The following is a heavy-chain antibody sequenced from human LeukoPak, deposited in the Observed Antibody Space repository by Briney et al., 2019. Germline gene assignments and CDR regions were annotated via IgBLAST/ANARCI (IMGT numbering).Heavy chain of an antibody. CDR3: ARGPSITMVRGGQWYYYMDV. V-gene: IGHV4-34*01. CDR2: INHGGST. J-gene: IGHJ6*03. CDR1: GGSFSGYY. Sequence: SETLSLTCAVYGGSFSGYYWSWIRQPPGKGLEWIGEINHGGSTNYNPSLKSRVTISVDTSKNQFSLKLSSVTAANTAVYYCARGPSITMVRGGQWYYYMDVWGKGTTVTISS. D-gene: IGHD3-10*01.